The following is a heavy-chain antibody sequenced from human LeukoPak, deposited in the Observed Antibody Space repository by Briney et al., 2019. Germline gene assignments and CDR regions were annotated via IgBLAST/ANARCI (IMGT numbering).Heavy chain of an antibody. D-gene: IGHD3-10*01. J-gene: IGHJ4*02. CDR3: AKDVGTNYYGSGSPVDY. CDR2: ISGSGGST. CDR1: GFTFSSYA. V-gene: IGHV3-23*01. Sequence: GGSLRLSRAASGFTFSSYAMSWVRQAPGKGLEWVSAISGSGGSTYYADSVKGRFTISRDNSKNTLYLQMNSLRAEDTAVYYCAKDVGTNYYGSGSPVDYWGQGTLVTVSS.